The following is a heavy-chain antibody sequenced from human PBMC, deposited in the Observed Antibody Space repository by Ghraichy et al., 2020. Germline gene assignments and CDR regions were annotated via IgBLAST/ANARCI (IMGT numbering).Heavy chain of an antibody. J-gene: IGHJ4*02. V-gene: IGHV4-39*07. CDR2: IYYSGST. Sequence: SETRSLTCTVSGGSISSSSYYWGWIRQPPGKGLEWIGSIYYSGSTYYNPSLKSRVTISVDTSKNQISLKLSSVTAADTAVYYCARGETRWDIVVVPAAIHYDYWGQGTLVTVSS. CDR1: GGSISSSSYY. CDR3: ARGETRWDIVVVPAAIHYDY. D-gene: IGHD2-2*01.